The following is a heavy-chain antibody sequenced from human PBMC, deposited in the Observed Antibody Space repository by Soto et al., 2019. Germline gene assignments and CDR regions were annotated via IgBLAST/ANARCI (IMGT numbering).Heavy chain of an antibody. J-gene: IGHJ6*03. CDR3: ARVSFSNYYDYYYMDV. CDR2: IYSGGST. CDR1: GFTVSSNY. D-gene: IGHD4-4*01. Sequence: EVQLVESGGGLVQPGGSLRLSCAASGFTVSSNYMSWVRQAPGKGLEWVSVIYSGGSTYYADSVKGRFTISRDNSKNTLYLQMNSLRAEDTAVYYCARVSFSNYYDYYYMDVWGKGTTVTVSS. V-gene: IGHV3-66*01.